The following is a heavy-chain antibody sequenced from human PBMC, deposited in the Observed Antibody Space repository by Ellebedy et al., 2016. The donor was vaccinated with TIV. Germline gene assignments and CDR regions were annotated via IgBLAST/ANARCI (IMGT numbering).Heavy chain of an antibody. V-gene: IGHV1-58*01. CDR2: IVVGSGNT. J-gene: IGHJ3*02. CDR1: GFTFTSSA. D-gene: IGHD2-21*02. CDR3: AASVCGGDCSNDAFDI. Sequence: SVKVSXKASGFTFTSSAVQWVRQARGQRLEWIGWIVVGSGNTNYAQKFQERVTITRDMSTSTAYMELSSLRSEDTAVYYCAASVCGGDCSNDAFDIWGQGTMVTVSS.